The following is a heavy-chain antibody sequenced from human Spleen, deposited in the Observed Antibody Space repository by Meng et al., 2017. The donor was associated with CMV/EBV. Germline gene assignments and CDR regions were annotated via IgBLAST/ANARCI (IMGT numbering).Heavy chain of an antibody. D-gene: IGHD2-2*01. CDR3: AKDQYPNLIRWFDP. Sequence: GGSLRLSCAASGFTFSSYAMSWVRQAPGKGLEWVSATSGSGVNTYYADSVKGRFTISRDNSKNTLYLQMNSLRGEDTAVYYCAKDQYPNLIRWFDPWGHGTLVTVSS. J-gene: IGHJ5*02. CDR2: TSGSGVNT. V-gene: IGHV3-23*01. CDR1: GFTFSSYA.